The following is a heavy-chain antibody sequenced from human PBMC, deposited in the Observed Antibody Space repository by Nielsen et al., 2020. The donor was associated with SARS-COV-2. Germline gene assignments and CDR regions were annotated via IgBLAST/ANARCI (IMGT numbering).Heavy chain of an antibody. CDR2: INPSGGST. CDR3: ARPHAGSYSPYYFDY. V-gene: IGHV1-46*01. Sequence: ASVKVSCKASGYTFTRYYMHWVRQAPGQGLEWMGIINPSGGSTSYAQKFQGRVTMTRDTSTSTVYMELSSLRSEDTAVYYCARPHAGSYSPYYFDYWGQGTLVTVSS. CDR1: GYTFTRYY. J-gene: IGHJ4*02. D-gene: IGHD1-26*01.